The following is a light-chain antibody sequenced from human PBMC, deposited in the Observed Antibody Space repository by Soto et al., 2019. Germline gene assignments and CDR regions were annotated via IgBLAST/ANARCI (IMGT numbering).Light chain of an antibody. V-gene: IGLV1-44*01. Sequence: QSVLTQPPSASGTPGQRVTISCSGSSSNIGSNTVNWYQQLPGTAPKLLIYNNNQRPSGVPDRFSVSKSGTSASPAISGRQSEDEADYYCAAWDDSLNGLVFGTGTKLTVL. CDR2: NNN. CDR1: SSNIGSNT. CDR3: AAWDDSLNGLV. J-gene: IGLJ1*01.